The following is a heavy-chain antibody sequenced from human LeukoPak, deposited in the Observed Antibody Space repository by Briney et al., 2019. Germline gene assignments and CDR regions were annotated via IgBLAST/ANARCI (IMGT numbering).Heavy chain of an antibody. Sequence: SETLSLTCTVSGVSISSYYWSWIRQPPGKGLEWIGYIYYSGSTNYDPSLKSRVTISLDTSKNQFSLKLSSVTAADTAVYYCARGDSSSPCYIDYWGQGILVTVSS. CDR2: IYYSGST. CDR1: GVSISSYY. V-gene: IGHV4-59*01. D-gene: IGHD6-6*01. CDR3: ARGDSSSPCYIDY. J-gene: IGHJ4*02.